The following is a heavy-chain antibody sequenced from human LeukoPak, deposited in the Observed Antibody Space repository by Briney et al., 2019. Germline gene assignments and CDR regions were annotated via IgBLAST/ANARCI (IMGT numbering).Heavy chain of an antibody. CDR2: IYYSGST. V-gene: IGHV4-39*01. D-gene: IGHD3-16*01. CDR1: GGSFSGYY. Sequence: SETLSLTCAVYGGSFSGYYWGWIRQPPGKGLEWIGSIYYSGSTYYNPPLKSRLTISVDTSKNQFSLKLSSVTAADTAVYYCARHRYDSFAFDIWGQGTMVTVPS. J-gene: IGHJ3*02. CDR3: ARHRYDSFAFDI.